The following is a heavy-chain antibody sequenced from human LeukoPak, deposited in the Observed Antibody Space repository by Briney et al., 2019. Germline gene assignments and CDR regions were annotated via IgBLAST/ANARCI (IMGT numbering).Heavy chain of an antibody. V-gene: IGHV4-59*01. CDR1: GGSISSYY. CDR3: AGTYYYDSSGYYPDAFDI. D-gene: IGHD3-22*01. J-gene: IGHJ3*02. Sequence: SETLSLTCTVSGGSISSYYWSWIRQPPGKGLEWIGYIYYSGSTNYNPSLKSRVTISVDTSKNQFSLKLSSVTAADTAVYYCAGTYYYDSSGYYPDAFDIWGQGTMVTVSS. CDR2: IYYSGST.